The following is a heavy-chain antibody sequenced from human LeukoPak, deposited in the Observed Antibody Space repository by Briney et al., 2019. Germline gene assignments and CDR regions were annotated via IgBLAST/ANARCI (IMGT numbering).Heavy chain of an antibody. CDR2: IYYSGST. V-gene: IGHV4-31*03. Sequence: SETLSLTCTVSGGSISSGGYYWSWIRQHPGKGLEWIGYIYYSGSTYYNPSLKSRVTISVDTSKNQFSLKLSSVTAADTAVYYCARVDGLVGNWFDPWGQGTLVTVSS. CDR1: GGSISSGGYY. CDR3: ARVDGLVGNWFDP. D-gene: IGHD3-10*01. J-gene: IGHJ5*02.